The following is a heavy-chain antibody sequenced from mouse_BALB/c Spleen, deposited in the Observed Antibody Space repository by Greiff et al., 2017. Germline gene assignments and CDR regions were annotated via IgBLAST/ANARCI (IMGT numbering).Heavy chain of an antibody. CDR1: GYTFTSYW. CDR3: ARRGDYRYDAFDY. Sequence: QVQLQQSGAELAKPGASVKMSCKASGYTFTSYWMHWVKQRPGQGLEWIGYINPSTGYTEYNQKFKDKATLTADKSSSTAYMQLSSLTSEDSAVYYCARRGDYRYDAFDYWGQGTTLTVSS. V-gene: IGHV1-7*01. J-gene: IGHJ2*01. D-gene: IGHD2-14*01. CDR2: INPSTGYT.